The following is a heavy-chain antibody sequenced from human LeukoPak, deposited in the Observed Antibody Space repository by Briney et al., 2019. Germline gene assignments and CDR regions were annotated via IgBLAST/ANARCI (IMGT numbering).Heavy chain of an antibody. J-gene: IGHJ4*02. D-gene: IGHD1-26*01. CDR1: GFTFSSYS. Sequence: GSLRLSCAASGFTFSSYSMNWVRQAPGKGLEWVSSISSSSSYIYYADSVKGRFTISRDNAKNSLYLQMNSLRAEDTAAYYCARMVGAIYFDYWGQGTLVTVSS. CDR2: ISSSSSYI. V-gene: IGHV3-21*01. CDR3: ARMVGAIYFDY.